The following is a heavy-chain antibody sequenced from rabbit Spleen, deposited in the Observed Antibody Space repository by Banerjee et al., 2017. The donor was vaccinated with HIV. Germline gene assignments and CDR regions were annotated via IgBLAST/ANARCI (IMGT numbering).Heavy chain of an antibody. Sequence: QQQLEESGGGLVKPGGTLTLTCKASGIDFSYYYYMCWVRQAPGKGLELIACIYTSSDSTWYASWVNGRFTISRTSSTTVTLQMTSLTVADTATYFCARDLAAVIGWNFGFWGPGTLVTVS. D-gene: IGHD1-1*01. CDR3: ARDLAAVIGWNFGF. V-gene: IGHV1S43*01. CDR1: GIDFSYYYY. CDR2: IYTSSDST. J-gene: IGHJ3*01.